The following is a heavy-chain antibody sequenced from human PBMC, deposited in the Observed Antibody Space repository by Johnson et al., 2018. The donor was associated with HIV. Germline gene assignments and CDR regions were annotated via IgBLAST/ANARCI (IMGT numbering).Heavy chain of an antibody. D-gene: IGHD3-16*01. V-gene: IGHV3-30*18. CDR1: GLNFSDYG. J-gene: IGHJ3*02. CDR2: ISFDGSNK. Sequence: QEQLVESGGGVVQPGMFVTLSCAASGLNFSDYGMHWVRQAPGKGLEWVAVISFDGSNKYYADSVKGRFTIFRDNSENTLFLQMNRLRAEDTAVYYCAKDRTNWGYDAFDIWGQGTMVTVSS. CDR3: AKDRTNWGYDAFDI.